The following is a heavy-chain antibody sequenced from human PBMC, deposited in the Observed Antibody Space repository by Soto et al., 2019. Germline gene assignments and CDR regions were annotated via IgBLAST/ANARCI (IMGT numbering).Heavy chain of an antibody. D-gene: IGHD2-2*01. Sequence: LSLTCAVSGDSISSTSSYWVWIRQPPGKGLEWIGSIYYGGQTYCNPSLESRGTISVDTSNNMFSLNLRSVTAADTATYYCGRRGLIIMPLWGQGTTVTVYS. CDR2: IYYGGQT. V-gene: IGHV4-39*01. J-gene: IGHJ6*02. CDR1: GDSISSTSSY. CDR3: GRRGLIIMPL.